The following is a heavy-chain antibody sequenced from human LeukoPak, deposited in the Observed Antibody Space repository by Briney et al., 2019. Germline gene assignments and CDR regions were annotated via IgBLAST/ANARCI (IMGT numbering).Heavy chain of an antibody. CDR2: IIPIFGTA. J-gene: IGHJ3*02. CDR1: GGTFSSYA. Sequence: ASVKVSCKAFGGTFSSYAISWVRQAPGQGLEWMGGIIPIFGTANYAQKFQGRVTITTDESTSTAYMELSSLRSEDTAVYYCARDAQLVGLGAFDIGGKGKMVTVFS. V-gene: IGHV1-69*05. D-gene: IGHD6-6*01. CDR3: ARDAQLVGLGAFDI.